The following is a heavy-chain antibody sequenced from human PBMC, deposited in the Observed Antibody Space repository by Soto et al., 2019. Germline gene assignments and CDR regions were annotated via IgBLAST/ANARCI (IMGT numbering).Heavy chain of an antibody. CDR1: GFTFGDYA. Sequence: EVQVVESGGGLIQPGRSLRLSCAVSGFTFGDYAMSWFRQAPGKGLEWVGFITSKAYGATTEYAASVRGRVTISRDDSKSIAYLQMNSLTTEDTAVYYCSRDKRGCSSGSCYSFDSWGQGTLVTVSS. D-gene: IGHD2-15*01. V-gene: IGHV3-49*03. CDR3: SRDKRGCSSGSCYSFDS. J-gene: IGHJ4*02. CDR2: ITSKAYGATT.